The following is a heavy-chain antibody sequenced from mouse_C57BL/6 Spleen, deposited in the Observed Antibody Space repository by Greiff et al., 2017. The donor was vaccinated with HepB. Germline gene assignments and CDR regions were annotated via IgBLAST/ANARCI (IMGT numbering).Heavy chain of an antibody. CDR1: GYTFTSYG. J-gene: IGHJ3*01. CDR3: AGYGSSSAWFAY. V-gene: IGHV1-81*01. D-gene: IGHD1-1*01. Sequence: VKLVESGAELARPGASVKLSCKASGYTFTSYGISWVKQRTGQGLEWIGEIYPRSGNTYYNEKFKGKATLTADKSSSTAYMELRSLTSEDSAVYFCAGYGSSSAWFAYWGQGTLVTVSA. CDR2: IYPRSGNT.